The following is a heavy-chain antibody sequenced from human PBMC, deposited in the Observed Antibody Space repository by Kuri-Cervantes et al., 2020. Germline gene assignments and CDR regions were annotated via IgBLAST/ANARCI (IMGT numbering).Heavy chain of an antibody. D-gene: IGHD1-26*01. Sequence: GESLKISCAASGFTFSSYSMNWVRQAPGKGLEWVSSISSSSSYIYYADSVKGRFTISRDNAKNSLYLQMNSLRAEDTAVYYCARDLVGASPSWGQGTLVTVSS. V-gene: IGHV3-21*01. CDR2: ISSSSSYI. CDR3: ARDLVGASPS. J-gene: IGHJ4*02. CDR1: GFTFSSYS.